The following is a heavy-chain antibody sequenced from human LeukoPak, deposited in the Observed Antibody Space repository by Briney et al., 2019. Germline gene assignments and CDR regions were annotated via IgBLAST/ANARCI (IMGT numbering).Heavy chain of an antibody. D-gene: IGHD3-3*01. V-gene: IGHV4-31*03. Sequence: SETLSLTCTVSGGSISSGGYYWSWIRQHPGKGLEWIGYIYYSGSTYYNPSLKSRVTISVDTSKNQFSLKLSSVTAADTAVYYCARGGRYAYYDFWRGYTNWFDPWGQGTLVTVSS. CDR1: GGSISSGGYY. CDR3: ARGGRYAYYDFWRGYTNWFDP. J-gene: IGHJ5*02. CDR2: IYYSGST.